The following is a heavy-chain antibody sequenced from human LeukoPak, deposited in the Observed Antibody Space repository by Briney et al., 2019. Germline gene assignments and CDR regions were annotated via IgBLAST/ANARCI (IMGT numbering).Heavy chain of an antibody. CDR1: GFTFSSYD. V-gene: IGHV3-13*01. CDR2: IGTAGDT. Sequence: GGSLRLSCAASGFTFSSYDMHWVRQATGKGLESVSAIGTAGDTYYPGSVKGRFTISRENAKNSLYLQMNSLRAGDTAVYYCARGRFWSGYYPEAFDYWGQGTLVTVSS. CDR3: ARGRFWSGYYPEAFDY. D-gene: IGHD3-3*01. J-gene: IGHJ4*02.